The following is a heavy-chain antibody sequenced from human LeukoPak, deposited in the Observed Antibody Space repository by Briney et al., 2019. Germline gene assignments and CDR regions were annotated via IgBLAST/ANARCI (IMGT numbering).Heavy chain of an antibody. Sequence: ASVKVSCKASGYTFTDYYMHRVRQAPGQGFEWMGWINPNDGDTNYAQKFQGRVTMTRATSISTAHMEVSRLRSDDTAVYYCARANFLYCSSSTCLFDYWGQGTLVTVSS. CDR1: GYTFTDYY. D-gene: IGHD2-2*01. J-gene: IGHJ4*02. CDR3: ARANFLYCSSSTCLFDY. CDR2: INPNDGDT. V-gene: IGHV1-2*02.